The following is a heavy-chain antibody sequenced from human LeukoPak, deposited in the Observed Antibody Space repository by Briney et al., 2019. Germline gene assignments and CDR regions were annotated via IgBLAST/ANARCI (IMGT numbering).Heavy chain of an antibody. CDR1: GYTFTGYY. Sequence: ASVKVSCKASGYTFTGYYMHWVRQAPGQGLEWMGRINPNSGGTNYAQKFQGRVTMTRDTSISTAYMELSRLRSDDTAVYYCAHAGGWYDPFRSNFDYWGQGTLVTVSS. CDR2: INPNSGGT. J-gene: IGHJ4*02. D-gene: IGHD6-19*01. V-gene: IGHV1-2*06. CDR3: AHAGGWYDPFRSNFDY.